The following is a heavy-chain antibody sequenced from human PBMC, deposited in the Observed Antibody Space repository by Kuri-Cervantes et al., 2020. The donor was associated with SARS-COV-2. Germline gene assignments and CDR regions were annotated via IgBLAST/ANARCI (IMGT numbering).Heavy chain of an antibody. CDR1: GGSISSYY. V-gene: IGHV4-59*01. CDR2: IYYSGST. J-gene: IGHJ6*03. CDR3: ARNGGLGVSWQYYYYYMDV. Sequence: SETLSLTCTVSGGSISSYYWSWIRQPPGKGLEWIGYIYYSGSTNYNPSLKSRVTISVDTSKNQFSLKLSSVTAADTAVYYCARNGGLGVSWQYYYYYMDVWGKGTTVTVSS. D-gene: IGHD6-13*01.